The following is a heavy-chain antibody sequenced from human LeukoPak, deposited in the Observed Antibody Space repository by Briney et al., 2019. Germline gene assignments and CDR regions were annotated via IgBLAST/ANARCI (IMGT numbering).Heavy chain of an antibody. CDR2: ISRSTSTI. J-gene: IGHJ4*02. CDR1: GFTLSSYG. D-gene: IGHD5-12*01. Sequence: GGSLRLSCAASGFTLSSYGMNWVRQAPGKGLEWVSYISRSTSTIYYADSVKGRSTISRDNAKNSLYLQMNSLRDEDTAVYYCAREGIVATTPSGYWGQGTLVTVSS. V-gene: IGHV3-48*02. CDR3: AREGIVATTPSGY.